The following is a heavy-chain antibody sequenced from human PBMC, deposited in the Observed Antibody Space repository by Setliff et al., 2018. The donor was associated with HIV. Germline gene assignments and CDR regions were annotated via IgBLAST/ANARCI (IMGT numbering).Heavy chain of an antibody. CDR2: IIPILGVA. Sequence: SVKVSCKASRSTLNSHTINWVRQAPGQGLDWMGRIIPILGVANYAQRFQGKVTITADKSTSTAYMELTSLRVDDTAMYYCVRGVQSPPHYSYYYMDVWGEGTMVTVSS. J-gene: IGHJ6*03. D-gene: IGHD3-3*01. CDR3: VRGVQSPPHYSYYYMDV. CDR1: RSTLNSHT. V-gene: IGHV1-69*02.